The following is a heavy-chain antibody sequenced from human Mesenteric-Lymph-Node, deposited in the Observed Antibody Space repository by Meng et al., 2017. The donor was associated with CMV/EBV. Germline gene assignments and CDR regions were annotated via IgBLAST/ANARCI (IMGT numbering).Heavy chain of an antibody. D-gene: IGHD2-21*01. CDR3: AKVRTWGVISY. J-gene: IGHJ4*02. V-gene: IGHV3-23*01. CDR2: ISGSGGST. CDR1: GGSFSGYY. Sequence: ETLSLTCAVYGGSFSGYYWSWVRQAPGKGLEWVSAISGSGGSTYYADSVKGRFTISRDNSKNTLYLQMNSLRAEDTAVYYCAKVRTWGVISYWGQGTLVTVSS.